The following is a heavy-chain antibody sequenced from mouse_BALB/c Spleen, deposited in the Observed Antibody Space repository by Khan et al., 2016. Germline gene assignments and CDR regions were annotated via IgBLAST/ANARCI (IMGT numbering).Heavy chain of an antibody. CDR2: IRNNANGYTT. CDR1: GFTFTDYY. V-gene: IGHV7-3*02. CDR3: RFTISRDNSQSIVYLQMNTLRDEDRATYYGARDMEGYDDAMDY. D-gene: IGHD2-2*01. J-gene: IGHJ4*01. Sequence: EVELVESGGGLVQPGGSLRLSCATSGFTFTDYYMSWVRQPPGKALEWLGFIRNNANGYTTEYSASVQCRFTISSDNSHSILHLHMNTLRAEDSASVKGRFTISRDNSQSIVYLQMNTLRDEDRATYYGARDMEGYDDAMDYGGKGTAVTVSA.